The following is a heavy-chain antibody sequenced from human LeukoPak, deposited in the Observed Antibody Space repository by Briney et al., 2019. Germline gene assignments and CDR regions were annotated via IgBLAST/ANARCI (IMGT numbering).Heavy chain of an antibody. CDR3: VKEVTGYGYFDY. Sequence: GGSLRLSCVASGFTFSNYAMSWVRQAPGKGLEWIAALNGGRTFFQDSVRGRFTISRDSSKNTLYLQLNSLRGDDTAVYYCVKEVTGYGYFDYWGRGTLVTVSS. J-gene: IGHJ4*02. V-gene: IGHV3-23*01. D-gene: IGHD2-2*03. CDR1: GFTFSNYA. CDR2: LNGGRT.